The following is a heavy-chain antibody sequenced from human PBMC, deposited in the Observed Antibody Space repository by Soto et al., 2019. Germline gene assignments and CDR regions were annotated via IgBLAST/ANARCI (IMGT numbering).Heavy chain of an antibody. CDR3: VRERSGYSYADS. D-gene: IGHD5-18*01. CDR2: ISGSGANT. J-gene: IGHJ4*02. CDR1: GFTFSSYA. Sequence: PGGSLRLSCAASGFTFSSYAMSWVRQAPGKGLEWASAISGSGANTYYTDSVKGRFTISRDNFKNTLYLQMNSLRAEDSAMFYCVRERSGYSYADSWGQGTLVTVSS. V-gene: IGHV3-23*01.